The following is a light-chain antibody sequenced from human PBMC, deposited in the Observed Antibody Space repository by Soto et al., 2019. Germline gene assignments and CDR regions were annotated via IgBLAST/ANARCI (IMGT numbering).Light chain of an antibody. CDR2: YDN. Sequence: SYELTQPPSVSVAPGKTARIICGGNNIGSKSVHWYQQTPGQAPVLVVYYDNDRPSGIPERFSGSNSGNTATLTISKAEAWDEADYYCQVWDSSIDHSGVFGGGTKLTVL. V-gene: IGLV3-21*01. CDR3: QVWDSSIDHSGV. J-gene: IGLJ2*01. CDR1: NIGSKS.